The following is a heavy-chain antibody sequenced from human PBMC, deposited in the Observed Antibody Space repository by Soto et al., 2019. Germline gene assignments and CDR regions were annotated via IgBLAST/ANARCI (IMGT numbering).Heavy chain of an antibody. CDR3: ARHSLVGARTYFDY. CDR2: ISAYNGNT. J-gene: IGHJ4*02. V-gene: IGHV1-18*04. Sequence: GASVKFYCKACGYTFASCGISWVRQAPGQGLEWMGWISAYNGNTNYAQKLQGRVTMTTDTSTSTAYMELRSLRSDDTAVYYCARHSLVGARTYFDYWGQGTLVTVSS. D-gene: IGHD1-26*01. CDR1: GYTFASCG.